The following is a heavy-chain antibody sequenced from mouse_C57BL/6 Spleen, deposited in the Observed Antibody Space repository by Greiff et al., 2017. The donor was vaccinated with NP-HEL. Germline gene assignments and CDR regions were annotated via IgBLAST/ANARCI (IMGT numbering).Heavy chain of an antibody. CDR2: ISSGGSYT. D-gene: IGHD1-1*01. CDR3: ARDGSSYSWFAY. J-gene: IGHJ3*01. V-gene: IGHV5-6*02. Sequence: DVMLVESGGDLVKPGGSLKLSCAASGFTFSSYGMSWVRQTPDKRLEWVATISSGGSYTYYPDSVKGRFTISRDNAKNTLYLQMSSLKSEDTAMYYCARDGSSYSWFAYWGQGTLVTVSA. CDR1: GFTFSSYG.